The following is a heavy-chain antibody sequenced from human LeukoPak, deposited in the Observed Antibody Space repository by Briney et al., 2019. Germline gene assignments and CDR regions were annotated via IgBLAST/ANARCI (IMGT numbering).Heavy chain of an antibody. V-gene: IGHV4-38-2*02. CDR3: ARVLSDSSGYNFEY. Sequence: PSETLSLTCTVSGYSISTGYYWGWRRQPPGQGLPWIGIIYRTGSTYYNPSLKSRVTISVDTSKNQFSLNLNSLTAADTAIYYCARVLSDSSGYNFEYWGQGTLVTVSS. CDR1: GYSISTGYY. D-gene: IGHD5-18*01. J-gene: IGHJ4*02. CDR2: IYRTGST.